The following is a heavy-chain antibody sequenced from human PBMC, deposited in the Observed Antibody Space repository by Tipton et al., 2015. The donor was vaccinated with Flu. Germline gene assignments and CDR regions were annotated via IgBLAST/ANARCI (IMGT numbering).Heavy chain of an antibody. D-gene: IGHD2-21*02. CDR2: MHRSGNA. CDR1: GDSIGSRYY. J-gene: IGHJ4*02. V-gene: IGHV4-38-2*02. Sequence: TPSLTCSVSGDSIGSRYYWGWIRQPPGGGLEWIGNMHRSGNAYYNPSLKSRVTVSLDTTKKQFSLQLTSVTPADTAIYYCSRVGAGYCGGDCSPYFDYWGQGILVTVSS. CDR3: SRVGAGYCGGDCSPYFDY.